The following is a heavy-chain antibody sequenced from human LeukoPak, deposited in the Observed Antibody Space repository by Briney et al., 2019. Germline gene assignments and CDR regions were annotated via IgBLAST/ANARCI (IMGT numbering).Heavy chain of an antibody. V-gene: IGHV3-33*01. CDR3: ARDYYDSSGPFDY. D-gene: IGHD3-22*01. J-gene: IGHJ4*02. Sequence: GGSLGLSCAASGFTFSSYGMHWVRQAPGKGLEWVAVIWYDGSNKYYADSVKGRFTISRDNSKNTLYLQMNSLRAEDTAVYYCARDYYDSSGPFDYWGQGTLVTVSS. CDR2: IWYDGSNK. CDR1: GFTFSSYG.